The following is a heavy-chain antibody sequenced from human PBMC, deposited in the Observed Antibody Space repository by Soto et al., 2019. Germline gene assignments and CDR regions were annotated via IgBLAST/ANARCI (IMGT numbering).Heavy chain of an antibody. CDR1: GFTFSRYV. CDR2: ISYDGSNK. J-gene: IGHJ4*02. CDR3: ARETPGWSPFDY. Sequence: QVQLVESGGGVVQPGRSLRLSCAASGFTFSRYVMHWVRQAPGKGLEWAALISYDGSNKQYADSVKGRFTISRDNSKNTLYLQVNSLRSEDTAVYYCARETPGWSPFDYWGQGTLVTVSS. V-gene: IGHV3-30*03. D-gene: IGHD3-3*01.